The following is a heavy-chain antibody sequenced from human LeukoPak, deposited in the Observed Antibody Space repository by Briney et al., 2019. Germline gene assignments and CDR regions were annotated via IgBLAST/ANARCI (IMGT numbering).Heavy chain of an antibody. Sequence: GGSLRLSCAASGFTFSSYAMRWVRQAPGKGLEWVAVISYDGSNKYYADSVKGRFTISRDNSKNTLYLQMNSLRAEDTAVYYCARDHGSGSYFDYWGQGTLVTVSS. CDR2: ISYDGSNK. D-gene: IGHD3-10*01. CDR1: GFTFSSYA. V-gene: IGHV3-30*04. CDR3: ARDHGSGSYFDY. J-gene: IGHJ4*02.